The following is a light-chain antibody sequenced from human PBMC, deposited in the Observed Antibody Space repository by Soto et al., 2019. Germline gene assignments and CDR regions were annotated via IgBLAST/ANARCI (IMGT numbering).Light chain of an antibody. CDR2: TSS. V-gene: IGKV1-39*01. CDR1: QTIHNL. CDR3: HQSYRDPHT. J-gene: IGKJ2*01. Sequence: DIQMTQSPSSLSASVGDRATITCRASQTIHNLLHWYQQKPGKAPKLLSYTSSSLESGVPSRFRGSGSGTDVTLTITSLQPEDFASYFCHQSYRDPHTFGQGTKLEIK.